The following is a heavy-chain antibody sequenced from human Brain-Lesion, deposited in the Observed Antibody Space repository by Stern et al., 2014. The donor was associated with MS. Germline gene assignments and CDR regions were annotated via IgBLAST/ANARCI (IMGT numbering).Heavy chain of an antibody. CDR2: IYYSGNT. D-gene: IGHD2-15*01. V-gene: IGHV4-39*01. CDR3: AGEEDIRYCSGGSCTGNWFDP. CDR1: GGSVSSTSYA. Sequence: MQLVESGPGLVKPSETLSLTCTVAGGSVSSTSYAWAWIRQPPGKGLEWIGTIYYSGNTYYSPSLKSRLTISLDTSKNQFSLQLRSVNAADTAVYYCAGEEDIRYCSGGSCTGNWFDPWGQGTLVTVSS. J-gene: IGHJ5*02.